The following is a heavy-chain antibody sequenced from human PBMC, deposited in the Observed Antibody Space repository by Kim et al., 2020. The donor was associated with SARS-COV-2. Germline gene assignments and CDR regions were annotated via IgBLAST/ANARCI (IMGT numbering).Heavy chain of an antibody. CDR1: GFTFGNYD. V-gene: IGHV3-33*06. D-gene: IGHD1-26*01. CDR2: IWYDGRDE. J-gene: IGHJ6*02. CDR3: AKDRRELHNYYYYGMDV. Sequence: GGSLRLSCVASGFTFGNYDMYWVRQAPGKGLEWVADIWYDGRDEYYGDSVKGRFTSSRDNSKNTLYLQMNNLRAEDTAVYYCAKDRRELHNYYYYGMDVWGPGTTVTVS.